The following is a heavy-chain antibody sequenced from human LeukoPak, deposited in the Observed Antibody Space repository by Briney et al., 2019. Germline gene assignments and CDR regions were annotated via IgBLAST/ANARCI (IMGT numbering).Heavy chain of an antibody. Sequence: GGSLRLSCAASGFTFSSYWMHWVRQAPGKGLVWVSRINSDGSSTSYADSVKGRFTISRDNAKNTLYLQMNSLRAEDTAVYYCARAPYNYYYYGMDVWGQGTTVTVSS. CDR2: INSDGSST. J-gene: IGHJ6*02. V-gene: IGHV3-74*01. CDR3: ARAPYNYYYYGMDV. CDR1: GFTFSSYW.